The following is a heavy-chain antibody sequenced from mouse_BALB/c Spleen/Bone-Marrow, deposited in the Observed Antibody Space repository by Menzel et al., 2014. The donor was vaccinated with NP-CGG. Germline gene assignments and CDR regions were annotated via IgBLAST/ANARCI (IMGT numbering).Heavy chain of an antibody. J-gene: IGHJ4*01. V-gene: IGHV1-77*01. Sequence: QVQLQQSGPELVKPGTSVKMSCKASGYTFTDYVIIWVKQRTGQGLEWIGEIYPGSGSTSYNETFKDNATLTADKSSNTTYMQLSSLTSDDSAVYVCARGGKCAAVDYWGQGTSVTVSS. CDR3: ARGGKCAAVDY. CDR1: GYTFTDYV. D-gene: IGHD1-1*02. CDR2: IYPGSGST.